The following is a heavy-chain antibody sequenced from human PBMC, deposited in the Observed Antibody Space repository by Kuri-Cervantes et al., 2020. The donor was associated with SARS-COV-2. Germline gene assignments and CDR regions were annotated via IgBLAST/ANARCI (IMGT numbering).Heavy chain of an antibody. V-gene: IGHV3-21*01. CDR2: ISSSSSYI. D-gene: IGHD6-19*01. CDR3: ARDRISRGWYVGYYFDY. J-gene: IGHJ4*02. Sequence: GESLKISCAASGFTFSSYSMNWVRQAPGKGLEWVSSISSSSSYIYYADSVKGRFTISRDNAKNSLYLQMNSLRAEDTAVYYCARDRISRGWYVGYYFDYWGQGTLVTVSS. CDR1: GFTFSSYS.